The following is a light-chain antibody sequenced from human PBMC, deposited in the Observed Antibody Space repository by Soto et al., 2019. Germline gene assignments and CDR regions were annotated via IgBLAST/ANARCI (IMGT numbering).Light chain of an antibody. CDR1: QYINTR. Sequence: EIVLTQSPATLSSFPGDRVTLSFSASQYINTRLAWYQHRPGQAPRLLIYQTSIRAAGIPARFSASGSGTDFTLTISDVQPEDFALYYCQQYGRSPITFGLGTRLEIK. V-gene: IGKV3-11*01. J-gene: IGKJ5*01. CDR3: QQYGRSPIT. CDR2: QTS.